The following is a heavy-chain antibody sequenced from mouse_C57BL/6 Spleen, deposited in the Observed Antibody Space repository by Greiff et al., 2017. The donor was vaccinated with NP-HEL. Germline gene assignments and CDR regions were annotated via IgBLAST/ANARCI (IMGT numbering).Heavy chain of an antibody. CDR2: IDPETGGT. J-gene: IGHJ4*01. Sequence: SGAELVRPGASVTLSCKASGYTFTDYEMHWVKQTPVHGLEWIGAIDPETGGTAYNQKFKGKAILTADKSSSTAYMELRSRTSEDSAVYYCTRKGAAQATYYAMDYWGQGTSVTVSS. V-gene: IGHV1-15*01. CDR1: GYTFTDYE. CDR3: TRKGAAQATYYAMDY. D-gene: IGHD3-2*02.